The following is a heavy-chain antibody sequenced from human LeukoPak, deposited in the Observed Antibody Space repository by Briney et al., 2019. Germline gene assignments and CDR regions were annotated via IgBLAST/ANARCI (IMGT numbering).Heavy chain of an antibody. CDR3: ATVLAVADSDY. J-gene: IGHJ4*02. CDR1: GGTFSSYA. D-gene: IGHD6-19*01. Sequence: GASVKVSCKASGGTFSSYAISWVRQAPGQGLEWMGRIIPIFGTATYAKKFQGRVTITTDASTSTAYMELSSLRSEDTAVYYCATVLAVADSDYWGQGTLVTVSS. CDR2: IIPIFGTA. V-gene: IGHV1-69*05.